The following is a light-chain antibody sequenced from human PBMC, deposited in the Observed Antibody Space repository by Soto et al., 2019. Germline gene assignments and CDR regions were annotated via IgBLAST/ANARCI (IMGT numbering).Light chain of an antibody. V-gene: IGKV3-20*01. CDR2: VAS. J-gene: IGKJ5*01. CDR1: QSVSSNY. Sequence: EIVLTQSPGTRSLSPGERATLSCRASQSVSSNYLAWYQQKPGQAPRVLIYVASSRATGIPDRFSGSGSGTDFTLTISRLEPEDFAVYYCQQYGSSPITFGQGTRLEIK. CDR3: QQYGSSPIT.